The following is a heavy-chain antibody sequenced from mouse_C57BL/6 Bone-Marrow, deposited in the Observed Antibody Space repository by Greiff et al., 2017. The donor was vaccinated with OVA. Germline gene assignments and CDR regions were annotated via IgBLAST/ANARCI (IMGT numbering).Heavy chain of an antibody. Sequence: EVHLVESGGGLVQPGGSLKLSCAASGFTFSDYGMAWVRQAPRKGPEWVAFISNLAYSIYYADTVTGRFTISRENAKNTLYLEMSSLRSEDTAMYYCARHHGSSSFYAMDYWGQGTSVTVSS. J-gene: IGHJ4*01. CDR1: GFTFSDYG. CDR3: ARHHGSSSFYAMDY. CDR2: ISNLAYSI. D-gene: IGHD1-1*01. V-gene: IGHV5-15*01.